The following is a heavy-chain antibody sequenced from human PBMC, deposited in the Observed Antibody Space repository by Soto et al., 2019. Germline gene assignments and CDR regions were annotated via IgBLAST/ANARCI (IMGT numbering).Heavy chain of an antibody. CDR1: GFTVSSNY. CDR2: IYSGGST. CDR3: VSTTTYIRSWYFYYYCGMDV. V-gene: IGHV3-53*02. D-gene: IGHD6-13*01. Sequence: EVQLVETGGGLIQPGGSLRLSCAASGFTVSSNYMSWVRQAPGKGLEWVSVIYSGGSTYYADSAKGRLTISGDNSKNTQYLQMNCLRAEDTAVYYCVSTTTYIRSWYFYYYCGMDVWGLGTTVTVTT. J-gene: IGHJ6*01.